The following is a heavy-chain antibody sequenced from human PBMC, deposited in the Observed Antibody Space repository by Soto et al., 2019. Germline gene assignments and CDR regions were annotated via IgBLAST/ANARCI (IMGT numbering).Heavy chain of an antibody. CDR1: GYSFTSYW. D-gene: IGHD2-21*01. Sequence: GESLKISCKGSGYSFTSYWIGWVRQMPGKGLEWMGIIYPGDSDTRYSPSFQGQVTISADKSISTAYLQWSSLKASDTAMYYCARPAKGDQVWYYFDYWGQGTLVTVSS. CDR3: ARPAKGDQVWYYFDY. CDR2: IYPGDSDT. V-gene: IGHV5-51*01. J-gene: IGHJ4*02.